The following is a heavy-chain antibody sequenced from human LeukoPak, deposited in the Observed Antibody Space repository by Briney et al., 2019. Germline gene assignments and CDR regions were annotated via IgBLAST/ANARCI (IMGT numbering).Heavy chain of an antibody. CDR2: IYYSGST. CDR3: ARDCGGDCYRVGDAFDI. V-gene: IGHV4-31*03. D-gene: IGHD2-21*02. CDR1: GGSISSGGYY. J-gene: IGHJ3*02. Sequence: SQTLSLTCTVSGGSISSGGYYWRWLRQHPGKGLEWLGYIYYSGSTYYNPSLKSRVTISVDTSKNQFSLKLSSVTAADTAVYYCARDCGGDCYRVGDAFDIWGQGTMVTVSS.